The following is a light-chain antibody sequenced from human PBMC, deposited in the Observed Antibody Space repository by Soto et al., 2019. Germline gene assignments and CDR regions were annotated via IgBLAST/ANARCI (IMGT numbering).Light chain of an antibody. V-gene: IGLV1-51*01. CDR2: DNY. CDR1: SSNIGNNY. J-gene: IGLJ2*01. CDR3: GTWDSSLSDVV. Sequence: QSVLTQPPSVSAAPGQRVTISCSGSSSNIGNNYVSWYQQVPGTAPKLLIYDNYKRPSGIPDRFSASKSGTSATLGITGLQTGDEADYYCGTWDSSLSDVVFGGGTKVTVL.